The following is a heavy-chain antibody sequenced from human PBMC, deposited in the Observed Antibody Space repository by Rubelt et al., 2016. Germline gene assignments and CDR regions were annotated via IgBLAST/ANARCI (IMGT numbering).Heavy chain of an antibody. J-gene: IGHJ3*02. CDR1: GDSFTSYW. D-gene: IGHD2-15*01. V-gene: IGHV5-51*01. Sequence: GDSFTSYWIGWVRQMPGKGLEWMGIIYPGDSDTRYSPSFQGQVTISADKSISTAYLQWSSLKASDTAMYYCARLGSYVNAFDIWGQGTMVTVSS. CDR2: IYPGDSDT. CDR3: ARLGSYVNAFDI.